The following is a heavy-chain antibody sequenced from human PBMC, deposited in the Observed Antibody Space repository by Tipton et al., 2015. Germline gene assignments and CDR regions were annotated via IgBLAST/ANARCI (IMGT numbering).Heavy chain of an antibody. Sequence: TLSLTCTVSGGSISENYWSWIRQPPGKGLEWIGYIYYSGSTKYSGSTNYDPSLNSRVTISVDTSKNQFSLKVNSVTAADTAVYYCATLVDGYSRIPWGQGTRVTVSS. J-gene: IGHJ5*02. CDR2: IYYSGSTKYSGST. D-gene: IGHD5-24*01. CDR3: ATLVDGYSRIP. V-gene: IGHV4-59*01. CDR1: GGSISENY.